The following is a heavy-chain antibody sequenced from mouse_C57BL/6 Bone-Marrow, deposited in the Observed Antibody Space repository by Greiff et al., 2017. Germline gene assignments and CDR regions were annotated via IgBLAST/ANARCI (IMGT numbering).Heavy chain of an antibody. D-gene: IGHD2-4*01. Sequence: VQVVESGAELVRPGASVKLSCKASGYTFTDYYINWVKQRPGQGLEWIARIYPGSGNTYYNEKFKGKATLTAEKSSSTAYMQLSSLTSEDSAVYFCARWGDYDEVDYWGQGTTLTVSS. CDR3: ARWGDYDEVDY. J-gene: IGHJ2*01. CDR1: GYTFTDYY. V-gene: IGHV1-76*01. CDR2: IYPGSGNT.